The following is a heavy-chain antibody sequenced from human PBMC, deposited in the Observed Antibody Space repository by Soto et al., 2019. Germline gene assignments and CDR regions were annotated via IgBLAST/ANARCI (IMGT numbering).Heavy chain of an antibody. Sequence: ASVKVSCMACGYTFTSYAMHRVRQAPGQRLEWMGWINAGNGNTKYSQKFQGRVTITRDTSASTAYMELSSLRSEDTAVYYCARAPPFFYDSSGYYYSWGQGTLVTVSS. J-gene: IGHJ4*02. CDR1: GYTFTSYA. CDR3: ARAPPFFYDSSGYYYS. CDR2: INAGNGNT. D-gene: IGHD3-22*01. V-gene: IGHV1-3*01.